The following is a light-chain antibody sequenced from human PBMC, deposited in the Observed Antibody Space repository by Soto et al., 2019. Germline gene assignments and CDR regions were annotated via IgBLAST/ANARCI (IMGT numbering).Light chain of an antibody. V-gene: IGKV3D-15*01. CDR1: QSIKGF. CDR2: DAS. J-gene: IGKJ5*01. CDR3: QQYDNLPIT. Sequence: EIVMTQSPATLSVSPGERVTLSCRASQSIKGFLAWYQHKPGQAPRLLIYDASTRATGIPARFSGSGSGTEFTLTISSLQSVDFAVYYCQQYDNLPITFGQGTRLEIK.